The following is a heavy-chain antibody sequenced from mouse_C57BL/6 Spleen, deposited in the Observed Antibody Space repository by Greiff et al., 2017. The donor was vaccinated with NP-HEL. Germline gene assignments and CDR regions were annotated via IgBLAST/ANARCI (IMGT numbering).Heavy chain of an antibody. Sequence: VQLQQSGPELVKPGASVKISCKASGYAFSSSWMNWVKQRPGKGLEWIGRIYPGDGDTNYNGKFKGKATLTADKSSSTAYMQLSSLTSEDSAVYFCARTHGNYGDDYWGQGTTLTGSS. J-gene: IGHJ2*01. V-gene: IGHV1-82*01. CDR1: GYAFSSSW. CDR3: ARTHGNYGDDY. D-gene: IGHD2-1*01. CDR2: IYPGDGDT.